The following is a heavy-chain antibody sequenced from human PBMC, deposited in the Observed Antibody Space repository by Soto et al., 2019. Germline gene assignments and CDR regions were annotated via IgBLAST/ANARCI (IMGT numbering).Heavy chain of an antibody. V-gene: IGHV4-39*01. D-gene: IGHD6-13*01. CDR1: GGSVSSSSYY. Sequence: SETLSLTCTVSGGSVSSSSYYWGWVRQPPGKGLEWIGSVYYSGSTYYNPSLESRVTISVDKSKNQFSLKLSSVTAAGTAVYYCATYSSSWYVVYWGQGPLVTVSS. CDR3: ATYSSSWYVVY. CDR2: VYYSGST. J-gene: IGHJ4*02.